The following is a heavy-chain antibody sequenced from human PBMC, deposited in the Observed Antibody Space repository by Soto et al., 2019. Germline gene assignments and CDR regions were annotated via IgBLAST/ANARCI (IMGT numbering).Heavy chain of an antibody. CDR2: IYYSGTT. Sequence: QVQLQESGPGLVKPSQTLSLTCTVSGGSISSGNYYWTWIRQHPGKGLEWIAYIYYSGTTYYNPSLKSRVTISADTSRNRFSLKLNPVTAADTAVYYCARGPVYSNSAYFDFWGQGTQVTVSS. D-gene: IGHD4-4*01. J-gene: IGHJ4*02. V-gene: IGHV4-31*03. CDR1: GGSISSGNYY. CDR3: ARGPVYSNSAYFDF.